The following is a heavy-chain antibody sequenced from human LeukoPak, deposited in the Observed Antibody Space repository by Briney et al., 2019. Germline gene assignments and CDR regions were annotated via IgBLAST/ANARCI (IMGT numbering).Heavy chain of an antibody. CDR1: GYTFTGYY. Sequence: ASVKVSCKASGYTFTGYYMHWVRQAPGQGLEWIGWINPNSGGTNYAQKFQGRVTMTRDTSISTAYMELSRLRSDDTAVYYCARDGGSYLARDAFDIWGQGTMVTVSS. CDR3: ARDGGSYLARDAFDI. V-gene: IGHV1-2*02. CDR2: INPNSGGT. J-gene: IGHJ3*02. D-gene: IGHD1-26*01.